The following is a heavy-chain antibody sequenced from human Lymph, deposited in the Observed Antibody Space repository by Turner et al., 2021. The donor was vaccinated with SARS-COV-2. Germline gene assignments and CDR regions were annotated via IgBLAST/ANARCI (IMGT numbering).Heavy chain of an antibody. V-gene: IGHV4-59*08. CDR3: ARGFDY. Sequence: QVQLQASGPGPATPPETLSLTCTVPGGSISSYYWSWIRQPPGKGLEWIGYIYYSGSTNYNPSLKSRVTISVDTSKNQFSLRLSSVTAADTAVYYCARGFDYWGQGTLVTVSS. CDR2: IYYSGST. CDR1: GGSISSYY. J-gene: IGHJ4*02.